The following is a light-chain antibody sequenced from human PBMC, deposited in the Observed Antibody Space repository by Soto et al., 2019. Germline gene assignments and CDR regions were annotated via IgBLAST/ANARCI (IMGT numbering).Light chain of an antibody. CDR3: QSYDSSLSNVV. V-gene: IGLV1-40*01. Sequence: QAVVTQPPSVSGAPGQRVTISCTGSRSNIGAGYDVHWYQQLPGTAPKLLIYANSQGPSGVPDRFSGSKSGTSASLAITGLQAGDEADYYCQSYDSSLSNVVFGGGTQLTVL. CDR2: ANS. CDR1: RSNIGAGYD. J-gene: IGLJ2*01.